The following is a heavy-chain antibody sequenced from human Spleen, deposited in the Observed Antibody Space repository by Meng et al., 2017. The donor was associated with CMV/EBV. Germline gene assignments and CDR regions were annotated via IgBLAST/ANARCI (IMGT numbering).Heavy chain of an antibody. J-gene: IGHJ5*02. CDR3: ARGRTCFDP. D-gene: IGHD1-14*01. CDR2: INHSGST. CDR1: GGSFSGYY. Sequence: ESLKISCAVYGGSFSGYYWSWIRQPPGKGLEWIGEINHSGSTNYNPSLKSRVTISVDTSKNQFSLKLSSVTAADTAVYYCARGRTCFDPWGQGTLVTVSS. V-gene: IGHV4-34*01.